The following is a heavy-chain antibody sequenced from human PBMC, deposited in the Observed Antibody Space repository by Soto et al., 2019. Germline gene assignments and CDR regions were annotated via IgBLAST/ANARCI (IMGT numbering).Heavy chain of an antibody. CDR2: IGGSGDPT. Sequence: EVQLLESGGGLVQPGGSLRLSCAASGFTFSSFAMSWVRQAPGKGLEWVSGIGGSGDPTSYADSVKGRFTISRDNSKNPLFLQMSRLKAEDTAVYSCAKGYTRWGDAFDIWGQGTMVTVSS. V-gene: IGHV3-23*01. CDR1: GFTFSSFA. CDR3: AKGYTRWGDAFDI. D-gene: IGHD7-27*01. J-gene: IGHJ3*02.